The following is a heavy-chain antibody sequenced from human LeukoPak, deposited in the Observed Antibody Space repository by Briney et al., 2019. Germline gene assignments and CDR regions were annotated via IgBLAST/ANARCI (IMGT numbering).Heavy chain of an antibody. D-gene: IGHD4-17*01. V-gene: IGHV3-23*01. CDR2: ISGSGGSS. J-gene: IGHJ4*02. CDR1: VFTFSSYA. CDR3: ASHVDTVTSLPRFDY. Sequence: GGSLRLSCAASVFTFSSYAMSWVRQAPGKGLEWVSAISGSGGSSYYADSVKGRFTISRDNSKNILYLQMNSLKTEDTAVYYCASHVDTVTSLPRFDYWGQGTLVTVSS.